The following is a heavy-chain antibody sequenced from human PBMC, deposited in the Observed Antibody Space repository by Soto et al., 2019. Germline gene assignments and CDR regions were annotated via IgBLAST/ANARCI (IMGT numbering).Heavy chain of an antibody. J-gene: IGHJ6*02. Sequence: PSETLSLTSAFSGGSFSAYYWTWIRQPPGKGLESIGEITHGGITNYTPSLKSRVTMSVDTSKNQLSLKLRSVTAADTAVYYCARGRPYIMGIELVRRGLAVDVWGQGTTVTVSS. CDR2: ITHGGIT. V-gene: IGHV4-34*01. D-gene: IGHD2-8*02. CDR3: ARGRPYIMGIELVRRGLAVDV. CDR1: GGSFSAYY.